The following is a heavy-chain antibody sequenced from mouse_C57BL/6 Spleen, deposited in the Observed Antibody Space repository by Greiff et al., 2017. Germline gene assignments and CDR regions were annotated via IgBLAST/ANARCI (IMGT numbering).Heavy chain of an antibody. CDR1: GYTFTSYW. Sequence: QVQLQQPGAELVRPGTSVKLSCKASGYTFTSYWMHWVKQRPGQGLEWIGVIDPSDSYTNYNQKFKGKATLTVDTSSSTAYMQLSSLTSEDSAVYYCAREEDYYGSSFWFAYWGQGTLVTVSA. D-gene: IGHD1-1*01. CDR2: IDPSDSYT. CDR3: AREEDYYGSSFWFAY. J-gene: IGHJ3*01. V-gene: IGHV1-59*01.